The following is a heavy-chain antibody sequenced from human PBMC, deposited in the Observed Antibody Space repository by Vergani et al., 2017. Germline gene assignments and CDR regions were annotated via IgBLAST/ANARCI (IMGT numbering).Heavy chain of an antibody. J-gene: IGHJ6*02. CDR1: GFPFSSYA. Sequence: EVQLLESGGGLVQPGGSLRLSCAASGFPFSSYAMSWVRQAPGTGLEWVSAISGSGGSTYYADSVKGRFTISRDNSKNTLYLQMNSLRAEDTAVYYCAKSRGWNNYYYGMDVWGQGTTVTVSS. D-gene: IGHD1/OR15-1a*01. CDR3: AKSRGWNNYYYGMDV. CDR2: ISGSGGST. V-gene: IGHV3-23*01.